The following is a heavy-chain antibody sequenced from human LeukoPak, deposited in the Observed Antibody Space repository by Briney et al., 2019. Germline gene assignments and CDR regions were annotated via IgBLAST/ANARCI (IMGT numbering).Heavy chain of an antibody. Sequence: SETLSLTCTVSGGSISSYYWSWIRQPPGKGLEWIGYIYYSGSTNYNPSLKSRVTISVDTSKNQFSLKLSSVTAADTAVYYCARATSPKSDAFDIWGQGTMVTVSS. V-gene: IGHV4-59*01. CDR2: IYYSGST. CDR1: GGSISSYY. J-gene: IGHJ3*02. CDR3: ARATSPKSDAFDI.